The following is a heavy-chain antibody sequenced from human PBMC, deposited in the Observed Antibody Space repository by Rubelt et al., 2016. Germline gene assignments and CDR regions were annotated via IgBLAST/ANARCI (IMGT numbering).Heavy chain of an antibody. CDR2: INGDGSST. V-gene: IGHV3-74*01. Sequence: GSLRLSCEASGFTFSSYSMLWVRQDPGKGLVWVSRINGDGSSTSYADSVKGRFTISRDNAKNTLYLQMNSLRAEDTAVYYCARDDSNSRVVDFDYWGQGTRVTVSS. CDR1: GFTFSSYS. CDR3: ARDDSNSRVVDFDY. J-gene: IGHJ4*02. D-gene: IGHD6-13*01.